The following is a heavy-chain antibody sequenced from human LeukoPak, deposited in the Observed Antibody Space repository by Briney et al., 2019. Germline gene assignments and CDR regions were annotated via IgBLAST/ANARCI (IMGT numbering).Heavy chain of an antibody. J-gene: IGHJ4*02. Sequence: SVKVSCKASGGTFSSYATSWVRQAPGQGLEWMGGIIPIFGTANYAQKFQGRVTITADESTSTAYMKLSSLRSEDTAVYYCARTTTYYYDSSGYPLGYWGQGTLVTVSS. V-gene: IGHV1-69*13. D-gene: IGHD3-22*01. CDR2: IIPIFGTA. CDR1: GGTFSSYA. CDR3: ARTTTYYYDSSGYPLGY.